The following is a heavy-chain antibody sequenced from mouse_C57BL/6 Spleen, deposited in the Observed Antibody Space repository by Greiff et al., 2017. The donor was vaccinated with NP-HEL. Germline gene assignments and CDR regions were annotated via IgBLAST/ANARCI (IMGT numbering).Heavy chain of an antibody. CDR3: ARKGLYYGSSYPLDY. J-gene: IGHJ2*01. D-gene: IGHD1-1*01. CDR1: GYSFTGYY. V-gene: IGHV1-42*01. Sequence: EVQLQQSGPELVKPGASVKISCKASGYSFTGYYMNWVKQSPEKSLEWIGEINPSTGGTTYNQKFKAKATLTVDKSSSTAYMQLKSLTSEDSAVYYCARKGLYYGSSYPLDYWGQGTTLTVSS. CDR2: INPSTGGT.